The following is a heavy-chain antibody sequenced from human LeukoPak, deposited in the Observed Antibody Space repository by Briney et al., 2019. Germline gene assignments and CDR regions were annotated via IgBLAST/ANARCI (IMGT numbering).Heavy chain of an antibody. D-gene: IGHD6-19*01. J-gene: IGHJ4*02. CDR3: AKGAPSYSSGWYDGWY. CDR1: VFTFSSYV. V-gene: IGHV3-30*02. CDR2: IRYDGSNK. Sequence: GGSLRLSRAASVFTFSSYVMHWVRQAPGEGVEWVAFIRYDGSNKYYADSVKGRFTISRDNSKNTLYLQMNSLRAEDTAVYYCAKGAPSYSSGWYDGWYWGQGTLVTVSS.